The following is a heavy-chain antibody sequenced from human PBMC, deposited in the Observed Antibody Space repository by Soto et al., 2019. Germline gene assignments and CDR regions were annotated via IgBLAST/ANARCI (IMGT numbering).Heavy chain of an antibody. CDR3: ARQYSSSAYYYYYYMDV. J-gene: IGHJ6*03. Sequence: QLQLQESGPGLVKPSETLSLTCTVSGGSISSSSYDWGWIRQPPGKGLEWIGSIYYSGSTYYNPSLKSRVTISVDTSKNQFSLKLSSVTAADTAVYYCARQYSSSAYYYYYYMDVWGKGTTVTVSS. D-gene: IGHD6-6*01. CDR1: GGSISSSSYD. CDR2: IYYSGST. V-gene: IGHV4-39*01.